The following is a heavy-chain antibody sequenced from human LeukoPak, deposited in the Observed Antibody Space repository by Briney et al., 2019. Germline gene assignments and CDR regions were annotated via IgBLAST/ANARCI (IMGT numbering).Heavy chain of an antibody. V-gene: IGHV4-34*01. J-gene: IGHJ6*03. CDR3: ARDNWKYVLNYCYYMDV. CDR1: GGSFSGYY. CDR2: INHSGSA. D-gene: IGHD1-1*01. Sequence: PSETLSLTCTVYGGSFSGYYWSWIRQPPGKGLEWIGEINHSGSAYYNPSLKSRVTISVDTSKNQFSLKLSSVTAADTAVYYCARDNWKYVLNYCYYMDVWGKGTTVTVSS.